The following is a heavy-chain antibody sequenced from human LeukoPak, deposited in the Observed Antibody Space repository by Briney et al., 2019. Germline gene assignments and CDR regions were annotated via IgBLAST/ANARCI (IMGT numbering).Heavy chain of an antibody. CDR1: GFTLTNAW. CDR3: STDYGSNWCGETL. J-gene: IGHJ4*02. CDR2: IKAKTSGGAT. V-gene: IGHV3-15*01. D-gene: IGHD6-13*01. Sequence: GGSLRLSCAVSGFTLTNAWMSWVRQVPGKGLEWVGRIKAKTSGGATEYAAPVKDRFTISRDDSKNTLFLQMNSLKTEDTAVYYCSTDYGSNWCGETLWGQGTLVTVSS.